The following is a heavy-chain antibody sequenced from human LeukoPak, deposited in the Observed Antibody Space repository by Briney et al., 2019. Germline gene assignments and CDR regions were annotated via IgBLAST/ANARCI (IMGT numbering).Heavy chain of an antibody. Sequence: ASVTVSCKASGYTFTSYGISWVRQAPGKGLEWMGWISAYNGNTNYAQKLQGRVTMTTDTSTSTAYMELRSLRSDDTAVYYCVRDLGGWFYPWGQGTLVTVSS. V-gene: IGHV1-18*01. J-gene: IGHJ5*02. CDR3: VRDLGGWFYP. CDR2: ISAYNGNT. D-gene: IGHD3-16*01. CDR1: GYTFTSYG.